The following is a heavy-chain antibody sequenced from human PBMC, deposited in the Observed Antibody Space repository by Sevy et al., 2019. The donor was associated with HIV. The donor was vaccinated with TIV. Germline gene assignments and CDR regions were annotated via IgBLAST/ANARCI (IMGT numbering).Heavy chain of an antibody. D-gene: IGHD3-10*01. CDR2: IKSKTDGGTT. V-gene: IGHV3-15*01. J-gene: IGHJ4*02. Sequence: GGSLRLSCAASGFTFSNAWMSWVRQAPGKGLEWVGRIKSKTDGGTTDYAAPVKGRFTISRDDSKNTLYLQMNSLKTEDTAVYYCTTGDPAMVRGVILNPTVPDYWGQGTLVTVSS. CDR1: GFTFSNAW. CDR3: TTGDPAMVRGVILNPTVPDY.